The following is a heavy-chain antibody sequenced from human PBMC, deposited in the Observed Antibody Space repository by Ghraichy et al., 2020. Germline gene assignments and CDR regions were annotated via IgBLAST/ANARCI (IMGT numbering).Heavy chain of an antibody. D-gene: IGHD1-26*01. Sequence: SQTLSLTCTVSGGSISSYYWSWIRQPPGKGLEWIGYIYYSGSTNYNPSLKSRVTISVDTSKNQFSLKLSSVTAADTAVYYCARIVGATMYYYYGMDVWGQGTTVTVSS. J-gene: IGHJ6*02. CDR3: ARIVGATMYYYYGMDV. V-gene: IGHV4-59*01. CDR1: GGSISSYY. CDR2: IYYSGST.